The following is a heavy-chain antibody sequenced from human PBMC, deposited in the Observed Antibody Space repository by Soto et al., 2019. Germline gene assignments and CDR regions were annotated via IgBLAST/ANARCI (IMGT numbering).Heavy chain of an antibody. CDR1: GFTFDDYA. J-gene: IGHJ4*02. D-gene: IGHD5-18*01. V-gene: IGHV3-9*01. CDR2: ISWLSGNT. CDR3: AKAGRGYSYGHGFDH. Sequence: GGSLRLSCASSGFTFDDYAMHWVRQAPGKGLEWVSGISWLSGNTHYADSVKGRFTISRDNAKNSLYLQINSLRDEDTALYYCAKAGRGYSYGHGFDHWGQGTLVTVSS.